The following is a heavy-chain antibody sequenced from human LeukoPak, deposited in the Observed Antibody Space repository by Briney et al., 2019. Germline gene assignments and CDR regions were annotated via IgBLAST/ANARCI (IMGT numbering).Heavy chain of an antibody. V-gene: IGHV4-34*01. CDR1: GGSFSGYY. Sequence: SETLSLTCAVYGGSFSGYYWSWIRQPPGKGLEWIGEINHSGSTNYNPSLKSRVTISVDTSKNQFSLKLSSVTAADTAVYYCARRGYYYGSGSYYNGIRNLLLDYWGQGTLVTASS. D-gene: IGHD3-10*01. CDR3: ARRGYYYGSGSYYNGIRNLLLDY. J-gene: IGHJ4*02. CDR2: INHSGST.